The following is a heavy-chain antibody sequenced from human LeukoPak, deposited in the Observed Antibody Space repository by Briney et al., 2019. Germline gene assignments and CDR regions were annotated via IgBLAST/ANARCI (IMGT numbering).Heavy chain of an antibody. D-gene: IGHD3-3*01. V-gene: IGHV3-23*01. CDR3: AKAAYFDFWNGYYLDY. CDR1: GFTFSSYA. J-gene: IGHJ4*02. CDR2: ISGSGGST. Sequence: GGSLRLSCAASGFTFSSYAMSWVRQAPGKGLEWVSAISGSGGSTYYADSVKGRFTISRDNSKNTLYPQMSSLRAEDTAVYYCAKAAYFDFWNGYYLDYWGQGTLVTVSS.